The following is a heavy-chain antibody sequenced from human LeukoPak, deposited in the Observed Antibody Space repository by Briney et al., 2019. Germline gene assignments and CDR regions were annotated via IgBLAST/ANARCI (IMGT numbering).Heavy chain of an antibody. V-gene: IGHV3-7*01. Sequence: GGSLRLSCAASGFTFSSYWMSWVRQAPGKGLEWVANMNYDGSEKYYVDSVKGRFTISRDNAKNSLYLQMNSLRAEDTAVYYCARDIEAAGLFLDYWGQGTLVTVSS. J-gene: IGHJ4*02. CDR3: ARDIEAAGLFLDY. CDR2: MNYDGSEK. D-gene: IGHD6-13*01. CDR1: GFTFSSYW.